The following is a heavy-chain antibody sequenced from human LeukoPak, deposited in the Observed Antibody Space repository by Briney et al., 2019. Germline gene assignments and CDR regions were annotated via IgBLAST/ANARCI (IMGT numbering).Heavy chain of an antibody. V-gene: IGHV1-46*01. CDR3: ARDNSVRDEAWWFNR. J-gene: IGHJ5*02. D-gene: IGHD5-24*01. Sequence: ASVKVSCKAFGYTFTRYWMHWVRQAPGQGREGRGVISPSGGSTIYAQKFKGRVTLTRDMSTSTDYLEFSSLRSEDTAVYYCARDNSVRDEAWWFNRWGQGTLVTVAS. CDR1: GYTFTRYW. CDR2: ISPSGGST.